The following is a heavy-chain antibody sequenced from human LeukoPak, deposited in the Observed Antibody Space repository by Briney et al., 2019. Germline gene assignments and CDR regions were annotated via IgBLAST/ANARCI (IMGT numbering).Heavy chain of an antibody. CDR1: GDSVSSNSAA. Sequence: SQTLSLTCAISGDSVSSNSAAWNWIRQSPSRGLEWLGRTYYRSKWYNDYAVSVKSRITINPDTSKSQFSLQLNSVTPEDTAVYYCARDPYCSSTSCYQDSYYDYWGQGTLVTVSS. CDR3: ARDPYCSSTSCYQDSYYDY. J-gene: IGHJ4*02. V-gene: IGHV6-1*01. CDR2: TYYRSKWYN. D-gene: IGHD2-2*01.